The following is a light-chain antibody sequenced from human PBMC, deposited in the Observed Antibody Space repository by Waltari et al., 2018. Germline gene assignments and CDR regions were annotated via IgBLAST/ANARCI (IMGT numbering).Light chain of an antibody. Sequence: QSVLTQPPSVSAAPGQKVSISCSGSSSNIGPNYVSWYQQLPGTAPKLLIYETYSRPSGIPGRFSGSRSGTSATLDITGLQTGDEADYYCGTWDAYLNAGIFGGGTKVTVL. J-gene: IGLJ2*01. CDR1: SSNIGPNY. V-gene: IGLV1-51*02. CDR2: ETY. CDR3: GTWDAYLNAGI.